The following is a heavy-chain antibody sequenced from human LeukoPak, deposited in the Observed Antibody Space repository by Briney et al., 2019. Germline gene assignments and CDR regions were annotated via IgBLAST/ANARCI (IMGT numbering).Heavy chain of an antibody. Sequence: ASVKVSCKASGGTFSSYAISWVRQAPGQGLEWMGGIIPIFGTANYAQKFQGRVTITTDESTSTAYMELSSLRSEDTAVYYCARVGEVLRYFDWYDYWGQGTLVTVSS. CDR2: IIPIFGTA. D-gene: IGHD3-9*01. J-gene: IGHJ4*02. CDR1: GGTFSSYA. V-gene: IGHV1-69*05. CDR3: ARVGEVLRYFDWYDY.